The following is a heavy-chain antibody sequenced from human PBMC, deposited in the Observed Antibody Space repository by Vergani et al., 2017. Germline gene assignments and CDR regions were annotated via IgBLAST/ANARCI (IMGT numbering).Heavy chain of an antibody. V-gene: IGHV3-48*01. CDR3: AKEPGIAAAGVVGFDY. CDR1: GFTFSSYS. J-gene: IGHJ4*02. D-gene: IGHD6-13*01. Sequence: EVQLVESGGGLVQPGGSLRLSCAASGFTFSSYSMNWVRQAPGKGLEWVSYIYSSGSPIYYADSVKGRFTISRDNSKNTLYLQMNSLRAEDTAVYYCAKEPGIAAAGVVGFDYWGQGTLVTVSS. CDR2: IYSSGSPI.